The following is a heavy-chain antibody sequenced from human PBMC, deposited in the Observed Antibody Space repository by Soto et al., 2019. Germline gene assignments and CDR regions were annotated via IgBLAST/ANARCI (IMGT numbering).Heavy chain of an antibody. CDR3: EKGDGFILAV. CDR2: TNTGGTT. CDR1: GFTVNSNY. Sequence: EVQVLATGGGLIQPGGSLRLSCAASGFTVNSNYMSWVRQAPGEGLQWVSITNTGGTTYYADSVKGRFTVSRDNSKNTLYLQMNSLRAEDTAVYYCEKGDGFILAVWGQGTTVSVSS. V-gene: IGHV3-53*02. D-gene: IGHD1-26*01. J-gene: IGHJ6*02.